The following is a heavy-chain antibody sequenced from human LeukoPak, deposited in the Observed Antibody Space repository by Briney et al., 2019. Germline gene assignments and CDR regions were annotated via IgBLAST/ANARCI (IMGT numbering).Heavy chain of an antibody. D-gene: IGHD3-22*01. CDR3: ARDYDSSGYYYPSDSYYYSMDV. CDR1: GYTFTNYG. J-gene: IGHJ6*02. V-gene: IGHV1-18*01. Sequence: ASVKVSCKASGYTFTNYGISWVRQAPGQGLEWMGWISAYNGNTNYAQKLQGRVTMTTDTSTSTAYMELRSLRSDDTAVYYCARDYDSSGYYYPSDSYYYSMDVWGQGTTVTVSS. CDR2: ISAYNGNT.